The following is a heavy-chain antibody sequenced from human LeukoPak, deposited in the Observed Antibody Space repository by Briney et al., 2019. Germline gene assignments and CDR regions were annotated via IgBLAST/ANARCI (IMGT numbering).Heavy chain of an antibody. D-gene: IGHD1-1*01. Sequence: GGSLRLSCAASGSTFSSYGMHWVRQAPGKGLEWVALISYDGSNTYYADSVKGRFTISRDDSKNTLYLQMNSLRAEDTALYYCARDRGAGTSGTLYSWGQGTLVTVSS. CDR1: GSTFSSYG. CDR2: ISYDGSNT. CDR3: ARDRGAGTSGTLYS. J-gene: IGHJ5*02. V-gene: IGHV3-30*03.